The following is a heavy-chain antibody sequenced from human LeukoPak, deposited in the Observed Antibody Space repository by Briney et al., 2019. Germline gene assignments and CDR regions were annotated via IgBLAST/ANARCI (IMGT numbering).Heavy chain of an antibody. CDR3: ARVPLSDHYDSSGYYWPC. J-gene: IGHJ4*02. V-gene: IGHV4-39*01. Sequence: SETLSLTCTVSGGSISSSSYYWGWIRQPPGKGLEWIGSIYYSGSTYYNPSLKSRVTISVDTSKNQFSLKLSSVTAADTAVYYCARVPLSDHYDSSGYYWPCWVQARLVSLSS. D-gene: IGHD3-22*01. CDR1: GGSISSSSYY. CDR2: IYYSGST.